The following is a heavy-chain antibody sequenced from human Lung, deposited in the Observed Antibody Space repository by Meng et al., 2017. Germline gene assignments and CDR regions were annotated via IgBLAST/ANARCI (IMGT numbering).Heavy chain of an antibody. CDR3: ARGPTTMAHDFDY. D-gene: IGHD4-11*01. J-gene: IGHJ4*02. V-gene: IGHV4-34*01. CDR2: FNHSEST. Sequence: SETLSLTCVVSGGSSSDYYWSWTRQPPGRGLEWMGEFNHSESTNYNPSLESRATISIDTSQNNLSLKLSSVTAADSAVYYCARGPTTMAHDFDYWGQGTLVTVSS. CDR1: GGSSSDYY.